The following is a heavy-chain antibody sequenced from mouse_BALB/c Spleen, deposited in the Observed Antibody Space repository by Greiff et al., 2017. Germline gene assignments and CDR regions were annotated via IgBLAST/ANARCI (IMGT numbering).Heavy chain of an antibody. CDR2: SRNKANDYTT. CDR3: ARDREYGGAMDY. CDR1: GFTFSDFY. Sequence: EVQLVESGGGLVQPGGSLRLSCATSGFTFSDFYMEWVRQPPGKRLEWIAASRNKANDYTTEYSASVKGRLIVSRATSKSILYLQMNARRDEDTAIYDCARDREYGGAMDYWGQGTSVTVSS. V-gene: IGHV7-1*02. J-gene: IGHJ4*01. D-gene: IGHD5-1*01.